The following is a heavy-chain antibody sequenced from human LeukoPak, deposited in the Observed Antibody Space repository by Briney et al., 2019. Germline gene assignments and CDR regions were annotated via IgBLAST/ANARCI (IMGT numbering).Heavy chain of an antibody. CDR1: GGSISSYY. J-gene: IGHJ4*02. Sequence: SETLSLTCTVSGGSISSYYWSWIRQSPGKGLEWIGYIYYSGSTNYNPSLKSRVTISVDTSKNQFSLKLSSVTAADTAVYYCAKVPSSTAFDYWGQGTPVTVSS. CDR3: AKVPSSTAFDY. V-gene: IGHV4-59*01. CDR2: IYYSGST.